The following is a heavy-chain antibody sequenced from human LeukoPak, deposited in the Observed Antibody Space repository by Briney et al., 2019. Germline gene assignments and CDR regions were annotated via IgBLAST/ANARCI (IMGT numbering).Heavy chain of an antibody. D-gene: IGHD6-19*01. CDR2: IYSGGST. V-gene: IGHV3-66*01. CDR3: AREPVGAVAGY. Sequence: GGSLRLSCATSGFTVSSNYMSWVRQAPGKGLEWVSVIYSGGSTYYADSVKGRFTISRDNSKNTLYLQMNSLRAEDTAVYYCAREPVGAVAGYWGQGTLVTVSS. J-gene: IGHJ4*02. CDR1: GFTVSSNY.